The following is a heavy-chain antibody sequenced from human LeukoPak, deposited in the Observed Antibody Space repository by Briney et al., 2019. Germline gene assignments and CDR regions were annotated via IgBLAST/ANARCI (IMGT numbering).Heavy chain of an antibody. CDR3: ARAELWVPFDY. CDR1: GYTFTSYD. CDR2: MNPNSGNT. Sequence: ASVKVSCKASGYTFTSYDINWVRQATGQGLEWMGWMNPNSGNTGYAQKFQGRVTITRNTSISTAYMELSSLRSDDTAVYYCARAELWVPFDYWGQGTLVTVSS. D-gene: IGHD5-18*01. J-gene: IGHJ4*02. V-gene: IGHV1-8*03.